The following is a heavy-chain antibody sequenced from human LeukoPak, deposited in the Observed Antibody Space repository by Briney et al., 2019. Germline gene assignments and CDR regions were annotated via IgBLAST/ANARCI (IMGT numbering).Heavy chain of an antibody. Sequence: GGSLRLSCTASGFTFSNNAIHWVRQAPGKGLEWVAGIWSDGSSEHYAASVKGRFTISRDNYKKTLYLQMNSLTAEDTAVYYCARHRRHYFDYWGQGTLVTVSS. J-gene: IGHJ4*02. D-gene: IGHD6-25*01. CDR3: ARHRRHYFDY. CDR1: GFTFSNNA. CDR2: IWSDGSSE. V-gene: IGHV3-33*08.